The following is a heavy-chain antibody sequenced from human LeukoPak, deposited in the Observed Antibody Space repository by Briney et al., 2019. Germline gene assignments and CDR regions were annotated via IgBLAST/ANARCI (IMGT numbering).Heavy chain of an antibody. CDR1: GFTFSSYA. V-gene: IGHV3-23*01. J-gene: IGHJ4*02. CDR2: ISGSGGST. CDR3: AKSIFGVVTTTFDY. Sequence: GGSLRLSCAASGFTFSSYAMSWVRQAPGKGLEWVSAISGSGGSTYYADSVKGRLTISRDNSKNTLYLQMNSLRAEDTAVYYCAKSIFGVVTTTFDYWGQGTLVTVSS. D-gene: IGHD3-3*01.